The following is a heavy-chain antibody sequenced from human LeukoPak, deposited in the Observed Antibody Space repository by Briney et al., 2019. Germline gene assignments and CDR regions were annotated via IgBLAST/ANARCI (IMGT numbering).Heavy chain of an antibody. CDR1: GFTFSSYP. D-gene: IGHD2-2*01. J-gene: IGHJ6*02. V-gene: IGHV3-23*01. CDR2: ISGSGGST. CDR3: AKARCSGTSRYSYGIDV. Sequence: PGGSLRLSCAASGFTFSSYPMSWVPQATGKGLEGVSAISGSGGSTYYADSEKRRFTISRANSKTTLYLQMNRLRAEDTAVYYCAKARCSGTSRYSYGIDVWGQGTMVTVSS.